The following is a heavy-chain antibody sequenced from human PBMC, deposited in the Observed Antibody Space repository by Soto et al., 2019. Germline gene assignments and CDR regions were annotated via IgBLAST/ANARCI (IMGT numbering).Heavy chain of an antibody. CDR3: ARRSISGMNAFEI. Sequence: SETLSLTCTVSGGSIISSSYYWGWIRQPPGKGLEWIGSIYYSGSTYYNPSLKSRVTISVDTSKNQFSLKLSSVTAADTAVYYCARRSISGMNAFEIWGQGTMVSVSS. CDR2: IYYSGST. V-gene: IGHV4-39*01. CDR1: GGSIISSSYY. D-gene: IGHD1-26*01. J-gene: IGHJ3*02.